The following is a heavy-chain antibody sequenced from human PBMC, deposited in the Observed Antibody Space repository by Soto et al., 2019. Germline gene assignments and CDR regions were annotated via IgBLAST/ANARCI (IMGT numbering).Heavy chain of an antibody. D-gene: IGHD3-16*01. Sequence: PGESLKISCQASGYIIKNYWIGWVRQMPGQGLEWMGIIFPDDSDTRYSPSFQGHVTISVDKSISTAYVQWSSLKASDSAIYYCFRGGVTCRTFDYGGQGTLVTVSS. CDR1: GYIIKNYW. J-gene: IGHJ4*02. CDR3: FRGGVTCRTFDY. V-gene: IGHV5-51*01. CDR2: IFPDDSDT.